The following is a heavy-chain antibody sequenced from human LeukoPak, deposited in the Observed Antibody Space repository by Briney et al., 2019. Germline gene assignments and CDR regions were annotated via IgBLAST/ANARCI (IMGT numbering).Heavy chain of an antibody. Sequence: GESLKISCTASGYSFASSWIAWVRQMPGKGLEWMGIIFPDDSNTGYNPSFQGQVTMSADKSVSTAYLQWSSLKASDTAIYYCARRGSGYHGMDVWGQGTTVTVSS. J-gene: IGHJ6*02. V-gene: IGHV5-51*01. D-gene: IGHD6-25*01. CDR2: IFPDDSNT. CDR1: GYSFASSW. CDR3: ARRGSGYHGMDV.